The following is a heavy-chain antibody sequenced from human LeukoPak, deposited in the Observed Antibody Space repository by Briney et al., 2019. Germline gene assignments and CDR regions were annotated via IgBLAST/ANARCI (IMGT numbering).Heavy chain of an antibody. CDR1: GFTFSTYW. CDR3: ARRCNSISCCKY. D-gene: IGHD2-2*01. V-gene: IGHV3-7*03. J-gene: IGHJ4*02. Sequence: GGSLRLSCAASGFTFSTYWMSWVRQAPGKGLEWVANINQDGSEKYYVDSVRGRFTISRDNAKNLMYLQMNSLRAEDTAVYYCARRCNSISCCKYWGQGTLVTVSS. CDR2: INQDGSEK.